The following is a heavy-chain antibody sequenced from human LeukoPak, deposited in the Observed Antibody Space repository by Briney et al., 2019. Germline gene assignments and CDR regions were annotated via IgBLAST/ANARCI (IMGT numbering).Heavy chain of an antibody. CDR1: GFTFSSYG. J-gene: IGHJ3*02. V-gene: IGHV3-30*19. CDR3: AREGGGAHFYDSSGSYADGFDI. Sequence: GGSLRLSCAASGFTFSSYGMHWVRQAPGKGLEWVAFVSYDGYNKHYTDSVKGRFTVSRDNSRNTLYLQMNSLRAEDTAVYYCAREGGGAHFYDSSGSYADGFDIWGQGTMVTVSS. D-gene: IGHD3-22*01. CDR2: VSYDGYNK.